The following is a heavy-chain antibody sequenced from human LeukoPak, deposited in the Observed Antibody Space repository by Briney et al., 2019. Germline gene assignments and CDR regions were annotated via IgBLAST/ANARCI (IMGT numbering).Heavy chain of an antibody. CDR1: GDSVSSNSAA. Sequence: SQTLSLTCAISGDSVSSNSAAWNWIRQSPSRGLEWLGRTYYRSKWYNDYAVSVKSRITINPDTSKNQFSLKLSSVTAADTAVYYCARADGDYGGMGFDYWGQGTLVTVSS. V-gene: IGHV6-1*01. J-gene: IGHJ4*02. CDR3: ARADGDYGGMGFDY. CDR2: TYYRSKWYN. D-gene: IGHD4-17*01.